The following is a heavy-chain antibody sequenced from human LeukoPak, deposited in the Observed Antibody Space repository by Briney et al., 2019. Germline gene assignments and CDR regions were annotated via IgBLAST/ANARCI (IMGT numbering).Heavy chain of an antibody. CDR3: ARSGYSGYDSSYDIYYYYYMDV. J-gene: IGHJ6*03. Sequence: SETLSLTCTVSDGSISSSSYYWGWIRQPPGKGLEWIGYIYYSGSTNYNPSLKSRVTISVDTSKNQFSLKLSSVTAADTAVYYCARSGYSGYDSSYDIYYYYYMDVWGKGTTVTISS. V-gene: IGHV4-61*05. D-gene: IGHD5-12*01. CDR1: DGSISSSSYY. CDR2: IYYSGST.